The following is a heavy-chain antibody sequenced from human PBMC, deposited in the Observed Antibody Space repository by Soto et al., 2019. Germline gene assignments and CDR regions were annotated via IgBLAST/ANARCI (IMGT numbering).Heavy chain of an antibody. CDR2: IRNNGYGGTA. Sequence: GGSLRLACAASGFNFGDYAITWVRQAPGKGLEWVGFIRNNGYGGTANYAASVKGRFTISRDDSKTIAYLQMNSLKTEDTAVYYCIRGSFGYYGPWGQGTLVTVSS. V-gene: IGHV3-49*04. CDR3: IRGSFGYYGP. CDR1: GFNFGDYA. J-gene: IGHJ5*02. D-gene: IGHD3-22*01.